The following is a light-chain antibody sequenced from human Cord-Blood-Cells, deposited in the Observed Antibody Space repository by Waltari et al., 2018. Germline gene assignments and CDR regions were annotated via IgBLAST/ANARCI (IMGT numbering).Light chain of an antibody. V-gene: IGKV3-15*01. J-gene: IGKJ2*01. CDR3: QQSYSTPYT. CDR1: QSVSSN. Sequence: EIVLTQSPATLSVSPGERDTLSCRASQSVSSNLAWYQHKPGQAPRILIYGASTRATGIPARFSGSGSGTEFTLTISSLQSEDFATYYCQQSYSTPYTFGQGTKLEIK. CDR2: GAS.